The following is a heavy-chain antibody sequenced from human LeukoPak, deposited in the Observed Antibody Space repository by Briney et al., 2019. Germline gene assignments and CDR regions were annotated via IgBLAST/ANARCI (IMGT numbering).Heavy chain of an antibody. CDR1: GGSISSSNW. Sequence: PSETLSLTCAVSGGSISSSNWWSWVRQPPGKGLEWIGEIYHSGSTNYNPSLKSRVTIPVDKSKNQFSLKLSSVTAADAAVYYCASIGYCTNGVCYRGDYWGQGTLVTVSS. CDR2: IYHSGST. J-gene: IGHJ4*02. CDR3: ASIGYCTNGVCYRGDY. V-gene: IGHV4-4*02. D-gene: IGHD2-8*01.